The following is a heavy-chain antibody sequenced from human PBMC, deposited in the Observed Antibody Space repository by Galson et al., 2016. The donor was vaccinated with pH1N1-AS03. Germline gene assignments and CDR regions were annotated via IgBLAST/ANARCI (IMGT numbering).Heavy chain of an antibody. D-gene: IGHD5-18*01. CDR1: GGTFSSSA. V-gene: IGHV1-69*06. Sequence: FGGTFSSSAVGWLRQAPAQGLEWMGGILPIFGAANYAQRFQAKLSITADKSTNTFYLEMTSLKSDETAVYCCCKSPMDTYHLDVLGQGTTVTVSS. CDR2: ILPIFGAA. CDR3: CKSPMDTYHLDV. J-gene: IGHJ6*02.